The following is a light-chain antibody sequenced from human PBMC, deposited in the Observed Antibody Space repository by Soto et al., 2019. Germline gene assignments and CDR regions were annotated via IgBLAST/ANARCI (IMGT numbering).Light chain of an antibody. V-gene: IGLV2-11*01. Sequence: QSALTQPRSVSGSPGQSVTISCNGSSSDVGGSKFVSWYQQHPVKAPKLVIYDVTERPSGVPDRFSGSKSGNTASLTISGLQPEDEADYYCCSYAGNSLWVFGGGTKVTVL. CDR1: SSDVGGSKF. J-gene: IGLJ3*02. CDR2: DVT. CDR3: CSYAGNSLWV.